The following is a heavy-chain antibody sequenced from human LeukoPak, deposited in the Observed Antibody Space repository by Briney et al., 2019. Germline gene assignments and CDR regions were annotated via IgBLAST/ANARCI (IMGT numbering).Heavy chain of an antibody. CDR2: IDPYTGNT. J-gene: IGHJ1*01. Sequence: ASVKVSCKASGYNFVGYYLHWVRQAPGQGLEWMAWIDPYTGNTHYAQKFQGRITVTRDTSLSTTYMELNWLTSDDTALYYCARDYSASEHWGQGTLVTVSS. D-gene: IGHD1-26*01. V-gene: IGHV1-2*02. CDR1: GYNFVGYY. CDR3: ARDYSASEH.